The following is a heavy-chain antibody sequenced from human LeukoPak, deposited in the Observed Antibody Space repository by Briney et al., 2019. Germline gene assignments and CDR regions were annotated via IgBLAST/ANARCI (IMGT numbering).Heavy chain of an antibody. Sequence: ASVKVSCKASGYTFTSYYMHCVRQAPRQGLEWMGIINPSGGSTSYAQKFQGRVTMTRDTSTSTVYMELSSLRSGDTAVYYCARSGYSYGYYFDYWGQGTLVTVSS. CDR2: INPSGGST. V-gene: IGHV1-46*01. D-gene: IGHD5-18*01. J-gene: IGHJ4*02. CDR1: GYTFTSYY. CDR3: ARSGYSYGYYFDY.